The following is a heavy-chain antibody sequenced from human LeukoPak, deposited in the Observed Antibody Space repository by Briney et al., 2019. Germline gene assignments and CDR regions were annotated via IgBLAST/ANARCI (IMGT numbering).Heavy chain of an antibody. Sequence: GGSLRLSCAASGFTFSSHGMNWVRQAPGKGLEWVSGISPSGGITYYTDSVKGRFTISRDNSKNTQSLQMNSLRAEDTAVYYCAKVGEGYTHGDYWGQGTLVTVSS. CDR3: AKVGEGYTHGDY. J-gene: IGHJ4*02. CDR2: ISPSGGIT. CDR1: GFTFSSHG. D-gene: IGHD5-18*01. V-gene: IGHV3-23*01.